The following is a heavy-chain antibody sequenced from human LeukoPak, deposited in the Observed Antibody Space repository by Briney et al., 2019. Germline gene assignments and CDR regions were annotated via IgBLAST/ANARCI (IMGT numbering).Heavy chain of an antibody. V-gene: IGHV3-33*08. CDR3: ARDLGSGYGDYSYFDY. D-gene: IGHD4-17*01. CDR2: IWYDGSNK. CDR1: AFTFSSYW. Sequence: GGSLRLSCAASAFTFSSYWMSWVRQAPGKGLEWVAVIWYDGSNKYYADSVKGRFTISRDNSKNTLYLQMNSLRAEDTAVYYCARDLGSGYGDYSYFDYWGQGTLVTVSS. J-gene: IGHJ4*02.